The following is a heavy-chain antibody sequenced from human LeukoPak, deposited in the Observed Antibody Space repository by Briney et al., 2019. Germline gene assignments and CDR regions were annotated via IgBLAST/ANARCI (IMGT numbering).Heavy chain of an antibody. D-gene: IGHD3-22*01. Sequence: GGSLRLSCAASGFTFSSYWMSWVRQAPGKGLEWVAVISYDGSNKYYADSVKGRFTISRDNAKNSLYLQMNSLRAEDTAVYYCARVGNYYDSSGYYSDYWGQGTLVTVSS. CDR3: ARVGNYYDSSGYYSDY. CDR1: GFTFSSYW. CDR2: ISYDGSNK. V-gene: IGHV3-30-3*01. J-gene: IGHJ4*02.